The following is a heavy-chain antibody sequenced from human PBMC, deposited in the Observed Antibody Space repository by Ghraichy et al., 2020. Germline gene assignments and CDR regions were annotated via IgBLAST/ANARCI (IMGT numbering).Heavy chain of an antibody. CDR3: AKGGLGRRPGLDY. J-gene: IGHJ4*02. CDR1: GFTFASYV. Sequence: SCTASGFTFASYVMSWVRQAPGKGLEWVSAISGSGTNTYYADSVKGRFTISRDNSKNTLYLQMNSLRAEDTAAYYCAKGGLGRRPGLDYWGQGTLVTVSS. V-gene: IGHV3-23*01. CDR2: ISGSGTNT.